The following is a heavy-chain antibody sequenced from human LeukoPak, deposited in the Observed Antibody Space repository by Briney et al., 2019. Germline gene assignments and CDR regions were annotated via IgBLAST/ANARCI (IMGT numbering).Heavy chain of an antibody. V-gene: IGHV3-33*06. CDR3: AKDSGYSYGHGLDY. CDR1: GFTFSTYN. Sequence: GRSLRLSCAASGFTFSTYNMHWVRQAPGKGLEWVALMLSDESNKYHADSVKGRFTISRDNPKNALFLQMNSLRDEDTAVYYCAKDSGYSYGHGLDYWGQGTLVTVS. D-gene: IGHD5-18*01. CDR2: MLSDESNK. J-gene: IGHJ4*02.